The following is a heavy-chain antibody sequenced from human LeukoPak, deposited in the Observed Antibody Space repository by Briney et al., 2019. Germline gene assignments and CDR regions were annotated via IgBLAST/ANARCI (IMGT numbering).Heavy chain of an antibody. CDR2: INHSGST. D-gene: IGHD3-10*01. CDR1: GGSFSGYY. V-gene: IGHV4-34*01. Sequence: PSETLSLTCAVYGGSFSGYYWSWIRQPPGKGLEWIGEINHSGSTNYNPSLKSRVTISVDTSKNQFSLKLSSVTAADTAVYYCARTDGAYYGSGSSHWFDPWGQGTLVTVSS. J-gene: IGHJ5*02. CDR3: ARTDGAYYGSGSSHWFDP.